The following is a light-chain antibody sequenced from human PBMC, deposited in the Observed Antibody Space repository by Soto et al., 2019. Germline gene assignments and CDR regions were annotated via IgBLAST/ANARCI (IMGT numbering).Light chain of an antibody. CDR1: QSVGSN. CDR3: QQYNNWPTWT. J-gene: IGKJ1*01. Sequence: EIVMTQSPATLSVSPGERVTLSCRARQSVGSNLAWYQQKPGQAPRLLIYGASTRATGIPARFSGSGSETEFTLTISSLQAEDSAVYFWQQYNNWPTWTFGQGTKVDI. CDR2: GAS. V-gene: IGKV3-15*01.